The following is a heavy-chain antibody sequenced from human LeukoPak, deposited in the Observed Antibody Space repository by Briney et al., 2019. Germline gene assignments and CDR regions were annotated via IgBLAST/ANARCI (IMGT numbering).Heavy chain of an antibody. V-gene: IGHV3-30*03. CDR1: GFTFSSYG. J-gene: IGHJ3*02. CDR3: ARPAPPGGILYGFHI. CDR2: ISYDGNYR. Sequence: PGGSLRLSCAASGFTFSSYGMHWVRQAPGKGLEWVAVISYDGNYRNYADSVKGRFTISRDNSKSTLHLQMNSLGAEDTAVYFCARPAPPGGILYGFHIWGQGTMVTVS.